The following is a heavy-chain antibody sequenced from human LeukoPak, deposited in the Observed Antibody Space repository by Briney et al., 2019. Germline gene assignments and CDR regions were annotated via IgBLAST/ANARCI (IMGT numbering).Heavy chain of an antibody. CDR2: IYSGGST. CDR1: GFTVSSNY. J-gene: IGHJ6*02. D-gene: IGHD6-13*01. V-gene: IGHV3-53*01. Sequence: GGSLRLSCAASGFTVSSNYMSWVRQAPGKGLEWVSVIYSGGSTYYADSVKGRFTISRDNSKNTLYLQMNSLRAEDTAVYYCAKAGAAAVYYYYGMDVWGQGTTVTVSS. CDR3: AKAGAAAVYYYYGMDV.